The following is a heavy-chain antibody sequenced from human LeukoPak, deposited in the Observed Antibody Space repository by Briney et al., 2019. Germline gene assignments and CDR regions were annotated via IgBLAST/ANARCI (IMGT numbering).Heavy chain of an antibody. CDR3: ARECYAPYYYDSSGYYSDAFDI. Sequence: GGSLRLSCAASGFTFSSYAMHWVRQAPGKGLEWVAVISYDGSNKYCADSVKGRFTISRDNSKNTLYLQMNSLRAEDTAVYYCARECYAPYYYDSSGYYSDAFDIWGQGTMVTVSS. D-gene: IGHD3-22*01. J-gene: IGHJ3*02. CDR1: GFTFSSYA. CDR2: ISYDGSNK. V-gene: IGHV3-30-3*01.